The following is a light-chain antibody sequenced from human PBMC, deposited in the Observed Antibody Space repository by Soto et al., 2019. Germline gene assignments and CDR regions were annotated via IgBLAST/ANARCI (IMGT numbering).Light chain of an antibody. V-gene: IGKV3-20*01. CDR2: SAS. CDR1: QTINKNY. J-gene: IGKJ4*01. CDR3: QYYGRSPLT. Sequence: EIVLTQSPGTLSLSPGERATLSCRASQTINKNYFAWYQQKPGQAPRPLMYSASSRATGIPDRFSGSGSGTDFTLTISRLEPEDFAVYYCQYYGRSPLTFGGGTKWIS.